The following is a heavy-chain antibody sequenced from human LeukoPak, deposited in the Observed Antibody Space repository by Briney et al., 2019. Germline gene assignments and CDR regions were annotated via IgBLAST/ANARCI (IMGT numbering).Heavy chain of an antibody. CDR2: IIPILGIA. V-gene: IGHV1-69*04. D-gene: IGHD5-12*01. CDR1: GCTFSSYT. Sequence: ASVKVSCKASGCTFSSYTISWVRQAPGQGLEWMGRIIPILGIANYAQKFQGRVTITADKSTSTAYMELSSLRSEDTDVYYSAREAAWIKDYWGQGTLVTVSS. J-gene: IGHJ4*02. CDR3: AREAAWIKDY.